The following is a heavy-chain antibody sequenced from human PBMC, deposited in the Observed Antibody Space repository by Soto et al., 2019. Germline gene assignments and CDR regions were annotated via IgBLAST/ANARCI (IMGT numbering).Heavy chain of an antibody. D-gene: IGHD3-3*01. CDR3: AKDPARILEWLLPFDY. V-gene: IGHV3-23*01. Sequence: PGGSLRLSCAASGFTFSSYAMSWVRQAPGKGLEWVSGISGSGGSTYYADSVKGRFTISRDNSRNTLHMQMNSLRAEDTAVYYCAKDPARILEWLLPFDYWGQGTLVTVSS. J-gene: IGHJ4*02. CDR1: GFTFSSYA. CDR2: ISGSGGST.